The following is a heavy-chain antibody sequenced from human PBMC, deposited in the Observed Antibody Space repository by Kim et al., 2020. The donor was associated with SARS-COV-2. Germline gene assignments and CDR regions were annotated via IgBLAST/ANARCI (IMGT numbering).Heavy chain of an antibody. J-gene: IGHJ5*02. Sequence: RFTISRDNSKNTLYLQMNSLRAEDTAVYYCARDPLLCSSTSCHQDNWFDPWGQGTLVTVSS. CDR3: ARDPLLCSSTSCHQDNWFDP. V-gene: IGHV3-30*07. D-gene: IGHD2-2*01.